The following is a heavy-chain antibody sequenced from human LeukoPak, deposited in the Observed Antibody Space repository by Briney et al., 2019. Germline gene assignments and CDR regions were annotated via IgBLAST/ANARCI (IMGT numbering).Heavy chain of an antibody. CDR1: GFTFRTYW. Sequence: PGGSLRLSCAASGFTFRTYWMSWVRQAPGKGLEWVANIKHDGSEKYYVDSVKGRFTISRDNDKYSLDLQMSSLRADDTAVYYCAKGGHLDDWGQGILVTVSS. CDR2: IKHDGSEK. V-gene: IGHV3-7*01. CDR3: AKGGHLDD. J-gene: IGHJ4*02.